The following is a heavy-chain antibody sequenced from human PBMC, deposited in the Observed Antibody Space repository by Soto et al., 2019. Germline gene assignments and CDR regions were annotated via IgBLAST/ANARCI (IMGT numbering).Heavy chain of an antibody. V-gene: IGHV4-39*01. J-gene: IGHJ5*02. Sequence: SETLSLTCTVSGGSISSSSYYWGWIRQPPGKGLEWIGSIYYSGSTYYNPSLKSRVTISVDTSKNQFSLKLSSVTAADTAVYYCARLSIAARLGFDPWGQGTLVTVSS. CDR1: GGSISSSSYY. D-gene: IGHD6-6*01. CDR3: ARLSIAARLGFDP. CDR2: IYYSGST.